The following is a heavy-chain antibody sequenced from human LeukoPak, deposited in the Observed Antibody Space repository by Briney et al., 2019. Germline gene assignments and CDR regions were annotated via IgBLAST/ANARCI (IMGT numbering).Heavy chain of an antibody. CDR1: GYTFTGYY. J-gene: IGHJ5*02. CDR2: INPNSGGT. V-gene: IGHV1-2*02. CDR3: AREGSVVVPAARGKAGNWFDP. D-gene: IGHD2-2*01. Sequence: GASVKVSCKASGYTFTGYYMHWVRQAPGQGLEWMGCINPNSGGTYYAQKFQGRVTMTRDTSISTAYMELSRLRSDDTVFYYCAREGSVVVPAARGKAGNWFDPWGQGTLVTVSS.